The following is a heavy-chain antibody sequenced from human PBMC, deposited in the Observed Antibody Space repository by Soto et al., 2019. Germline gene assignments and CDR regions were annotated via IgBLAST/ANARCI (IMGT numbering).Heavy chain of an antibody. CDR3: ARGGPRPAAIVKYWFDP. D-gene: IGHD2-2*01. CDR2: INPNSGGT. V-gene: IGHV1-2*02. J-gene: IGHJ5*02. CDR1: GYTFTGYY. Sequence: ASVKVSCKASGYTFTGYYMHWVRQAPGQGLEWMGWINPNSGGTNYAQKFQGRVTITADDSTSTAYMELSSLRSEDTAGYYCARGGPRPAAIVKYWFDPWGQGTLVTVSS.